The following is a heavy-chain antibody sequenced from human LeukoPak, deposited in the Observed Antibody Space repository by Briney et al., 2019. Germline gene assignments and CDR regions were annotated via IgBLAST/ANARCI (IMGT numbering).Heavy chain of an antibody. CDR2: ISNSGGTT. CDR3: VSQSYRGSDSYYFDY. Sequence: GGSLRLSCATSGFMFSTYAMSWVRQAPGKGLEWVSIISNSGGTTYYADSVKGRFTVSRDNSKNTLYLQMKSLRAEDTAVYYCVSQSYRGSDSYYFDYWGQGTLVAVSS. J-gene: IGHJ4*02. V-gene: IGHV3-23*01. CDR1: GFMFSTYA. D-gene: IGHD1-26*01.